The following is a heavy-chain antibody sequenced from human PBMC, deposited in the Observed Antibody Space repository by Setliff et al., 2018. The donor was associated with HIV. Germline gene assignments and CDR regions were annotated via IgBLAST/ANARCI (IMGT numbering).Heavy chain of an antibody. D-gene: IGHD6-19*01. J-gene: IGHJ4*02. CDR1: GMTFSDAW. V-gene: IGHV3-15*01. Sequence: GSLRLSCLASGMTFSDAWMTWVRQAPGKGLEWVGRIKSKEDGGTREYAAPVKGRFTISRDDSKNTLYLQMNSLEIEDTAVYYCAKGSGFHDYWGQGTRVTVSS. CDR2: IKSKEDGGTR. CDR3: AKGSGFHDY.